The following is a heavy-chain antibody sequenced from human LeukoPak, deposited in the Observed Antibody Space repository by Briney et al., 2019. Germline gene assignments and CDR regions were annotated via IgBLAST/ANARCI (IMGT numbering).Heavy chain of an antibody. CDR1: GYPFTGYY. CDR2: INPNSGGT. V-gene: IGHV1-2*06. Sequence: VASVKVSCKASGYPFTGYYLHWVRQAPGQGLEWMGRINPNSGGTNYAQKFQGRVTMTRDTSINTAYMDLSRLRSDDTAVYYCARGRNSVYYFNVVAPSYFDYWGQGTLVTVSS. CDR3: ARGRNSVYYFNVVAPSYFDY. D-gene: IGHD3-22*01. J-gene: IGHJ4*02.